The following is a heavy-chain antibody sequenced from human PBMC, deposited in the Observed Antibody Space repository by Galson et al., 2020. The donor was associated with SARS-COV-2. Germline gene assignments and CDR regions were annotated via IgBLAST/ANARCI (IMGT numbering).Heavy chain of an antibody. V-gene: IGHV3-49*03. Sequence: SLRLSCTTSGFPFGDYAMTWFRQAPGRGLEWVAFIKSNAYGDTTQYAASVKGKFTISRDDSKSVAYLQMTSVSTGDTGVYYCARDGKYGSGISCIWNPFDEWGQGTMGTV. J-gene: IGHJ3*01. CDR3: ARDGKYGSGISCIWNPFDE. D-gene: IGHD3-3*02. CDR1: GFPFGDYA. CDR2: IKSNAYGDTT.